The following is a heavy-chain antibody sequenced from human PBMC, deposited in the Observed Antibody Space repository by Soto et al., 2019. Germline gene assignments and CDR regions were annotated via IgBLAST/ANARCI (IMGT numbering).Heavy chain of an antibody. J-gene: IGHJ6*03. CDR2: IYYSGST. Sequence: QVQLQESGPGLVKPSETLSLTCTVSGGSISSYYWSWIRQPPGKGLEWIGYIYYSGSTNYNPSLKSRVNISVDPSKNQFSLKLSSGTAADTAVYYCAGPMDGAGGGDYMDVWGKGTTVTVSS. D-gene: IGHD3-10*01. CDR1: GGSISSYY. CDR3: AGPMDGAGGGDYMDV. V-gene: IGHV4-59*08.